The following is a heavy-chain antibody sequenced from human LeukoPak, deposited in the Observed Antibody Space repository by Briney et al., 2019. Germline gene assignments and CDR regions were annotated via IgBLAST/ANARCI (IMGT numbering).Heavy chain of an antibody. V-gene: IGHV1-18*01. CDR2: ISAYNGNT. CDR1: GYTFTNYG. CDR3: ARDEDTDILTGNERFDY. J-gene: IGHJ4*02. D-gene: IGHD3-9*01. Sequence: ASVKVSCKASGYTFTNYGISWVRQAPGQGLEWMGWISAYNGNTNYAQKLQGRVTMTTDTSTSTAYMELRSLRSDDTAVYYCARDEDTDILTGNERFDYWGQGTLVTVSS.